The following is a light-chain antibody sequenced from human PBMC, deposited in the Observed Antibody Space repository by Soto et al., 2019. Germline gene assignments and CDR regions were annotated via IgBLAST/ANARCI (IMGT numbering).Light chain of an antibody. CDR1: SSDVGGYNY. Sequence: QSALTQPPSASGSLGQSVTISCTGTSSDVGGYNYVSWHQQHPGKAPKVMIYEVTKRPPGVPDRFSGSKSGNTASLTVSGLQAEDEADYYCSSFAGGGNPVQLGGGTKLTVL. J-gene: IGLJ2*01. CDR3: SSFAGGGNPVQ. CDR2: EVT. V-gene: IGLV2-8*01.